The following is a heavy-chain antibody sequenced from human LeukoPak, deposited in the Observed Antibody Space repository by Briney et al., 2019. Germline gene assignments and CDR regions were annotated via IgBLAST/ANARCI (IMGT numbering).Heavy chain of an antibody. CDR2: IYPDDSDT. CDR1: GYGFTNYW. V-gene: IGHV5-51*01. J-gene: IGHJ4*02. Sequence: GESPKISRKGPGYGFTNYWVALVRQMPGKVLEWMGIIYPDDSDTRYSPSFQGQVPISADKSISTAYLQWNSLKASATAMYYCASHGVGSSGGCRIPFDDWGQGTLVTVSS. D-gene: IGHD2-15*01. CDR3: ASHGVGSSGGCRIPFDD.